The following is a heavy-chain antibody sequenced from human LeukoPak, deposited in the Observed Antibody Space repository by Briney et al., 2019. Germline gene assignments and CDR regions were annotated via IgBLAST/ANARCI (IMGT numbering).Heavy chain of an antibody. CDR2: MNPNSGNT. Sequence: GASVKVSCKTSGYTFTSYDINWVRQATGQGLEWMGWMNPNSGNTGYAQKFQGRVTITRNTSISTAYLELNSLRAEDTAVYYCARGSGLRFKGVIDYWGQGTLVTVSS. J-gene: IGHJ4*02. D-gene: IGHD5-12*01. CDR3: ARGSGLRFKGVIDY. V-gene: IGHV1-8*03. CDR1: GYTFTSYD.